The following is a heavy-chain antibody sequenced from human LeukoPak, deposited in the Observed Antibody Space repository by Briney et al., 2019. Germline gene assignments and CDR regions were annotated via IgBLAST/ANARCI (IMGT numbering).Heavy chain of an antibody. D-gene: IGHD2-15*01. CDR1: GFTFTSHW. J-gene: IGHJ4*02. CDR3: VRDKVGGSNDF. CDR2: IMEDGSEK. Sequence: GGSLRLSCGASGFTFTSHWMSWVRQAPGKGLEWVANIMEDGSEKKYVDSVKGRFIISRDNTKNSVYLQMSGLRAEDTAIYYCVRDKVGGSNDFWGQGTLVTVSS. V-gene: IGHV3-7*01.